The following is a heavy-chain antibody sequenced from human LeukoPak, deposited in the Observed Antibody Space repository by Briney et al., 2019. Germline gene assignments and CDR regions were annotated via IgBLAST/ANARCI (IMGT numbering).Heavy chain of an antibody. CDR2: INYSGST. CDR3: ASSNYYDFWSGYKYYFDY. D-gene: IGHD3-3*01. J-gene: IGHJ4*02. CDR1: GGSISSGGYY. V-gene: IGHV4-31*03. Sequence: PSETLSLTCTVSGGSISSGGYYWSWIRQHPGKGLEWIGYINYSGSTYYNPSLKSRVTISVDTSKNQFSLKLSSVTAADTAVYYCASSNYYDFWSGYKYYFDYWGQGTLVTVSS.